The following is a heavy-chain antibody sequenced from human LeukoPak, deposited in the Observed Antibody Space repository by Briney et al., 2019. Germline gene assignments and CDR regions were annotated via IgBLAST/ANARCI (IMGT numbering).Heavy chain of an antibody. J-gene: IGHJ4*02. CDR3: ARVPYGDPVDY. V-gene: IGHV4-38-2*02. Sequence: SETLSLTCTVSGGSISSYYWGWTRQPPGKGLEWIGSIYHSGNTYYNPSLKSRVTISVDASKNQFSLKLTSVTAADTAVYYCARVPYGDPVDYWGQGTLVTVSS. CDR1: GGSISSYY. D-gene: IGHD4-17*01. CDR2: IYHSGNT.